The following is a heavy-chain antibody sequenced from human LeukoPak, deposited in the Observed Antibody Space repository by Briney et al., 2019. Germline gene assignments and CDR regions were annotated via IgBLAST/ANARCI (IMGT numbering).Heavy chain of an antibody. J-gene: IGHJ6*02. CDR1: GDSIRSSSYY. D-gene: IGHD5-18*01. Sequence: SETLSLTCTVSGDSIRSSSYYWGWIRQPPGKGMEWIGSIYYSGSTYYNPSLKSRVTISVDTSKNQFSLKLSSVTAADTAVYYCAADRGGYSYGYSYYYGMDVWGQGTTVTVSS. CDR3: AADRGGYSYGYSYYYGMDV. CDR2: IYYSGST. V-gene: IGHV4-39*01.